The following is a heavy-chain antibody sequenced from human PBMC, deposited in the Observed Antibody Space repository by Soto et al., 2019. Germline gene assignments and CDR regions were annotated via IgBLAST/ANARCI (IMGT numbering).Heavy chain of an antibody. J-gene: IGHJ4*02. CDR1: GGSFSGYY. V-gene: IGHV4-34*01. CDR2: INHSGST. D-gene: IGHD2-2*01. Sequence: SETLSLTCAVYGGSFSGYYWSWIRQPPGKGLEWIGEINHSGSTNYNPSLKSRVTISVDTSKNQFSLKLSSVTAADTAVYYCARGGSPDIVVVPAAMMYYFDYWGQGTLVTVSS. CDR3: ARGGSPDIVVVPAAMMYYFDY.